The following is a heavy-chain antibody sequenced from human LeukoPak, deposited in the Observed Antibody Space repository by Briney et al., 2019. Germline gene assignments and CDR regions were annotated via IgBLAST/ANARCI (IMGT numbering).Heavy chain of an antibody. D-gene: IGHD3-16*01. CDR3: ASGRELLATFPF. CDR1: GGSISSGDYY. J-gene: IGHJ4*02. Sequence: TPSLTCTVSGGSISSGDYYWSWIRQHPGKGLEWIGYIYYSGSTYYNPSLKSRVTISVDTSKNQFSLDLNSVIAADTAVYYCASGRELLATFPFWGQGTLVTVSS. CDR2: IYYSGST. V-gene: IGHV4-31*03.